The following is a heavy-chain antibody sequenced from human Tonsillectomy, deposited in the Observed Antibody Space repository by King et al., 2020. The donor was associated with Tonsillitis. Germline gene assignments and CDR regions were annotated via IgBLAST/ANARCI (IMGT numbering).Heavy chain of an antibody. CDR1: GFTFRSYW. J-gene: IGHJ4*02. Sequence: VQLVESGGGLVQPGGSLRLSCVASGFTFRSYWMTWVRQAPGKGLDGGAHITGDGNEKYYVDSVKGRFTISSDNANKSVYLQMNNLRAEDTAVYYCASGPWELDYWGQGTLVTVSS. V-gene: IGHV3-7*03. CDR2: ITGDGNEK. D-gene: IGHD1-1*01. CDR3: ASGPWELDY.